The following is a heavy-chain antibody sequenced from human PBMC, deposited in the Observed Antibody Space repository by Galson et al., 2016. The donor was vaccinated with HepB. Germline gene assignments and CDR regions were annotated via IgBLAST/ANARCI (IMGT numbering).Heavy chain of an antibody. D-gene: IGHD3/OR15-3a*01. CDR1: GFTFSTSA. V-gene: IGHV3-23*01. J-gene: IGHJ6*02. CDR2: ISGGGRGT. CDR3: AKETGFWTADSYRYYGMDV. Sequence: SLRLSCAASGFTFSTSAMSWVRHAPGKGLEWLSVISGGGRGTDYADSGKGRFTISRDNSEKMVYLQMISLRVEDTAVYYCAKETGFWTADSYRYYGMDVWGQGTTVIVSS.